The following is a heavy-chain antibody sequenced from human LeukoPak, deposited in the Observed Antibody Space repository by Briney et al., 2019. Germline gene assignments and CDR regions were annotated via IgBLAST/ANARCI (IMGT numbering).Heavy chain of an antibody. V-gene: IGHV3-30*18. CDR1: GFTFSSYG. J-gene: IGHJ4*02. Sequence: PGGSLRLSCAASGFTFSSYGMHWVRQAPGKGLEWVAVISYDGSNKYYADSVKGRFTISRDNSKNTLYLQMNSLRAEDTAVYYCAKDRGDYGDSGEFDYWGQGTLVTVSS. CDR2: ISYDGSNK. D-gene: IGHD4-17*01. CDR3: AKDRGDYGDSGEFDY.